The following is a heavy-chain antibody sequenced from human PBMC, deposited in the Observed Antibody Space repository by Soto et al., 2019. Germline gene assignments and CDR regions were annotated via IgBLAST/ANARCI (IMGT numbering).Heavy chain of an antibody. CDR2: IYWDDDK. D-gene: IGHD5-12*01. CDR1: GFSLSTSAVG. J-gene: IGHJ4*02. CDR3: AHHLEATNFDY. Sequence: QITLKESGPTLVKPTQTLTLTCTFSGFSLSTSAVGVGWIRQPPRKALEWLALIYWDDDKRYSPSLRSRLTITKDTSKNQVVLTMTTMDPVDTATYYCAHHLEATNFDYWGQGTMVTVSS. V-gene: IGHV2-5*02.